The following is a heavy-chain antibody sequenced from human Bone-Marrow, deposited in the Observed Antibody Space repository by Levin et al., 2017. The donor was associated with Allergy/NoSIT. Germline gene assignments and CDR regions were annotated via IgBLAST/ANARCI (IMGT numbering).Heavy chain of an antibody. CDR2: ITSYSNYI. Sequence: GGSLRLSCAASGCTFHNYGMSWVRQAPGKGLEWVSSITSYSNYIEYADAVKGRFTISRDNAKSSLYLQMNSLRVEDTAVYYCARGHGDYSSNWFGPWGQGTLVTVSS. J-gene: IGHJ5*02. V-gene: IGHV3-21*01. CDR3: ARGHGDYSSNWFGP. CDR1: GCTFHNYG. D-gene: IGHD4-17*01.